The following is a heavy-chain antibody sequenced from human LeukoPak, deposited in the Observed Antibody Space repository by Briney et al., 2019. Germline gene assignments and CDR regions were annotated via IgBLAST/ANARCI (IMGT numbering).Heavy chain of an antibody. D-gene: IGHD4-17*01. CDR1: GYTFTSYD. J-gene: IGHJ4*02. V-gene: IGHV1-3*03. CDR2: INTGNGNT. CDR3: AREATTVTISSFGY. Sequence: ASVKVSCKASGYTFTSYDINWVRQAPGQRLEWMGWINTGNGNTKYSQKFQGRVTITRDTSASTAYMELRSLRSEDMALYYCAREATTVTISSFGYWGQGTLVSVSS.